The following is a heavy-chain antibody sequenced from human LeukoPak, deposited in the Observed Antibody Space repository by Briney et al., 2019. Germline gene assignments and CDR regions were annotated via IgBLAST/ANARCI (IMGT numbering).Heavy chain of an antibody. CDR1: GFTFSSYA. V-gene: IGHV3-30-3*01. D-gene: IGHD5-18*01. CDR3: ARDFTWIQLWYLFDY. J-gene: IGHJ4*02. Sequence: PGGSLRLSCAASGFTFSSYAMHWVRQAPGKGLEWVAVISYDGSNKYYADSVKGRFTISRDNSKNTLYLQMNSPRAEDTAVYYCARDFTWIQLWYLFDYWGQGTLVTVSS. CDR2: ISYDGSNK.